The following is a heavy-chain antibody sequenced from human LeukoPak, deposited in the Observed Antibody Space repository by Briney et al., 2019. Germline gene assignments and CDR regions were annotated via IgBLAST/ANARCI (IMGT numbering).Heavy chain of an antibody. CDR2: IYGSGTT. Sequence: SGTLSLTCTVSGYSISSGHFWSWIRQPPGKGLEWIGSIYGSGTTYYAPPLRSRVSISPDTSKNYFSLELSSVTAADTAVYYCASVGGGSPYWGQGTLVTVSS. D-gene: IGHD3-16*01. J-gene: IGHJ4*02. CDR1: GYSISSGHF. V-gene: IGHV4-38-2*02. CDR3: ASVGGGSPY.